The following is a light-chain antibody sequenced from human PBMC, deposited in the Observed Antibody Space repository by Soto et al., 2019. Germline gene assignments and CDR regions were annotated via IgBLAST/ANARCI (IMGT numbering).Light chain of an antibody. CDR3: QQRNIWPLT. Sequence: PGERATLSCRASEDAANFLAWYQQRPGQAPRLLIYDATRRATGIPARFSGSGSGTDFTLTISSLEPEDFAVYYCQQRNIWPLTFGQGTRLE. J-gene: IGKJ5*01. CDR1: EDAANF. V-gene: IGKV3-11*01. CDR2: DAT.